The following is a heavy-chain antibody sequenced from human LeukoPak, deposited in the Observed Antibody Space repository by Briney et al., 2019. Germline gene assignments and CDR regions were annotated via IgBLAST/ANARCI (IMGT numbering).Heavy chain of an antibody. Sequence: GGSLRLSCTASKFTFMNYAMHWVRLAPGKGLEWLSTIGSAGGSIFYADPVKGRFTISRDNSKNTLFLQMDSLRVEDTALYYCAKRGEVSTYYYFESWGQGALVTVSS. CDR2: IGSAGGSI. CDR3: AKRGEVSTYYYFES. CDR1: KFTFMNYA. V-gene: IGHV3-23*01. J-gene: IGHJ4*02. D-gene: IGHD2/OR15-2a*01.